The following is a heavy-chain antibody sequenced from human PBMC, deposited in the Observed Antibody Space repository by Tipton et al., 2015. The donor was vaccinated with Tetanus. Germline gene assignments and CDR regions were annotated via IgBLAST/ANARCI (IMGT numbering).Heavy chain of an antibody. CDR1: GGSISSYY. J-gene: IGHJ6*02. CDR3: ARDGCSSTSCYPYYYYGMDV. V-gene: IGHV4-59*01. CDR2: IYYSGST. Sequence: TLSLTCTVSGGSISSYYWSWIRQPPGKGLEWIGYIYYSGSTNYNPSLKSRVTISVDTSKNQFSLKLSSVTAADTAAYYCARDGCSSTSCYPYYYYGMDVWGQGTTVTVSS. D-gene: IGHD2-2*01.